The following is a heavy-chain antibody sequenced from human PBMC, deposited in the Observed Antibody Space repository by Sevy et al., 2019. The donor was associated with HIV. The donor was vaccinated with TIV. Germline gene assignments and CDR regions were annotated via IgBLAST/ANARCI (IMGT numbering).Heavy chain of an antibody. CDR2: IYVDGRTA. Sequence: GGSLRLSCAASGFTFSSYWMHWVRQAPGKGLVWLSRIYVDGRTASYADSVKGRFAISRDNAKNTLYLQMNSLRDEDTAVYYCGRVPVAAVGTGIDYWGQGTLVTVSS. V-gene: IGHV3-74*01. CDR1: GFTFSSYW. J-gene: IGHJ4*02. CDR3: GRVPVAAVGTGIDY. D-gene: IGHD6-13*01.